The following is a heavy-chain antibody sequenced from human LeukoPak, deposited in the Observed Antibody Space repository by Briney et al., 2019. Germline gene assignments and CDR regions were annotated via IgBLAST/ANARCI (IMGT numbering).Heavy chain of an antibody. CDR2: ISGSGGYT. CDR3: AKDLYCSSTSCYMDV. J-gene: IGHJ6*03. Sequence: GRSLRLSCAASGFTFSNYAMSWVRQAPGKGLEWVSGISGSGGYTYYADSVKGRFTISRDNSNNTPYLQMNSLRAEDTAVYYCAKDLYCSSTSCYMDVWGKGTTVTVSS. D-gene: IGHD2-2*01. CDR1: GFTFSNYA. V-gene: IGHV3-23*01.